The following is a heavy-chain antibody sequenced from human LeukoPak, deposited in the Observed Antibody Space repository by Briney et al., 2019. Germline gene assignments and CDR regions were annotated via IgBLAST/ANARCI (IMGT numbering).Heavy chain of an antibody. V-gene: IGHV3-48*04. CDR1: GFTFSTYS. J-gene: IGHJ6*03. D-gene: IGHD1-14*01. CDR2: ISSRSGTI. Sequence: GGSLRLSCAASGFTFSTYSMNWVRQAPGKGLEWVSYISSRSGTIYYADSVKGRLTISRDNAKNSLYLQMNSLRAEDTAVYYCARDRAGSPSYYMDVWGKGTTVTVSS. CDR3: ARDRAGSPSYYMDV.